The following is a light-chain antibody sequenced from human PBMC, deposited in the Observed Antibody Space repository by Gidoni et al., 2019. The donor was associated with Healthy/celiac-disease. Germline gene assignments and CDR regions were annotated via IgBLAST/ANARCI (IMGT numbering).Light chain of an antibody. CDR2: SNN. CDR1: SSNIGSNT. V-gene: IGLV1-44*01. J-gene: IGLJ3*02. Sequence: QSVLTQPPSASGTPGQRVTISCSRSSSNIGSNTVNWYQQLPGTAPKLLIYSNNQRPSGGPDRFSGSKSGTSASLAISGLQSEDEADYYCAAWDDSLNGSWVFGGGTKLTVL. CDR3: AAWDDSLNGSWV.